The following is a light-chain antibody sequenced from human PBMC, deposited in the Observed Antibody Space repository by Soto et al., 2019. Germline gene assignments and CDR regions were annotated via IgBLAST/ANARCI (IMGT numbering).Light chain of an antibody. CDR2: GAS. V-gene: IGKV3-20*01. Sequence: EIVLTQSPGTLSLSPGERATLSCRASQSVNSRYLAWYQQKPGQAPRLLIYGASSRATGIADRFSGSGSGSDFTLTISRLEPEDFAVYYCQQYGSSSWTFGQGTKVDIK. J-gene: IGKJ1*01. CDR1: QSVNSRY. CDR3: QQYGSSSWT.